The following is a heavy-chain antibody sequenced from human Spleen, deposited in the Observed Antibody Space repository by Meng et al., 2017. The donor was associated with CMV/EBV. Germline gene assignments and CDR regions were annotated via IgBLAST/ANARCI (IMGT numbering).Heavy chain of an antibody. J-gene: IGHJ2*01. CDR3: VKDKGSYSYWYFDL. V-gene: IGHV3-9*01. Sequence: LSLTCAASGFTFDDYVMHWVRQVPGKGLEWVSGISWNSGIINYADSVKGRFTVSRDNAKNSLYLQMNRLRAEDTALYYCVKDKGSYSYWYFDLWGRGTLVTVSS. CDR2: ISWNSGII. CDR1: GFTFDDYV. D-gene: IGHD1-26*01.